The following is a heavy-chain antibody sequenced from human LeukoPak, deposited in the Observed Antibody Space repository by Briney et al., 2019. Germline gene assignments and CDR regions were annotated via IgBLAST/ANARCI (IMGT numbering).Heavy chain of an antibody. D-gene: IGHD6-19*01. CDR1: GFTFSSYS. J-gene: IGHJ1*01. Sequence: GGSLRLSCAASGFTFSSYSMNWVRQAPGKGLDWVSSISSSSSYIYYADSVKGRFTIFRDNAKNSLYLQMNSLRAEDTAVYYCARGYSSGWSKNPEYFQHWGQGTLVTVSS. V-gene: IGHV3-21*01. CDR3: ARGYSSGWSKNPEYFQH. CDR2: ISSSSSYI.